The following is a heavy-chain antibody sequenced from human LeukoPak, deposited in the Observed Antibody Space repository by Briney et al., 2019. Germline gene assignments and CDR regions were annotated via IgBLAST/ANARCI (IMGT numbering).Heavy chain of an antibody. CDR1: GYTFTSYG. CDR2: ISAYNGNT. V-gene: IGHV1-18*01. CDR3: ARDRDTYYYDSSGYYYGDY. D-gene: IGHD3-22*01. Sequence: GASVTVSCKASGYTFTSYGISWVRQAPGQGLEWMGWISAYNGNTNYAQKLQGRVTMTTDTSTSTAYMELRSLRSDDTAVYYCARDRDTYYYDSSGYYYGDYWGQGTLVTVSS. J-gene: IGHJ4*02.